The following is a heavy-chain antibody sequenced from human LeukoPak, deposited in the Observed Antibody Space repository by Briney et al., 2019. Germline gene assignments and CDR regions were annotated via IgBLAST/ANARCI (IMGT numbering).Heavy chain of an antibody. V-gene: IGHV4-59*08. CDR1: GGSISNYY. Sequence: ASETLSLTCTVSGGSISNYYWSWIRQPPGKGLEWIGCIYYSGSTNYIPSLKSRVTISVDTSKNQFSLKLSSVTAADTAVYYCARADSNLRDAFDIWGQGTMVSVSS. D-gene: IGHD4-4*01. CDR3: ARADSNLRDAFDI. CDR2: IYYSGST. J-gene: IGHJ3*02.